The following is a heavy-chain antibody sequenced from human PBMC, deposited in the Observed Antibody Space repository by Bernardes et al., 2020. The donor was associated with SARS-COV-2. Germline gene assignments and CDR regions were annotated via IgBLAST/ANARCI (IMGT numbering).Heavy chain of an antibody. CDR3: ARSDTWANKNHYSLDV. V-gene: IGHV5-51*01. CDR1: GYSFTNYW. D-gene: IGHD3-10*01. CDR2: IYPGDSES. Sequence: GESLKISCKASGYSFTNYWIGWVRQMPGKGLEWMGIIYPGDSESRYSPSFQGQVTISADKSMNTAYLQWSSLKASDTAMYYCARSDTWANKNHYSLDVWGQGTTVIVSS. J-gene: IGHJ6*02.